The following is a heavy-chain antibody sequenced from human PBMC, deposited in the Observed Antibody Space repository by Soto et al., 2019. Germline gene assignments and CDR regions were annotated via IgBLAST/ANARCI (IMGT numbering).Heavy chain of an antibody. V-gene: IGHV3-33*01. CDR2: IWSDGNHK. D-gene: IGHD2-2*01. Sequence: GGSLRLSCAASGFSFNTFAMNWVRQAPGKGLEWVSIIWSDGNHKFYADSVKGRFTIFRDNSKNTLYLEMDSLRAEDTAVYYCATRVSGLNVEEPAGVPFDYSGQGAVVSVSS. J-gene: IGHJ4*01. CDR1: GFSFNTFA. CDR3: ATRVSGLNVEEPAGVPFDY.